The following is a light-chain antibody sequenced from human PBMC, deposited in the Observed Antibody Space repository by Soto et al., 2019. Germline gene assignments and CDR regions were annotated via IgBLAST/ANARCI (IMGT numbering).Light chain of an antibody. CDR2: GAS. Sequence: IPLTQSPSSLSASVGDRVTITCRASQGINKFLAWYQQRPGKAPQLLVYGASTLQSWVPSRFSGSGSGTDFTLTISSLQPEDFATYYCQQLTNFRFTFGQGTKLDIK. V-gene: IGKV1-9*01. J-gene: IGKJ2*01. CDR1: QGINKF. CDR3: QQLTNFRFT.